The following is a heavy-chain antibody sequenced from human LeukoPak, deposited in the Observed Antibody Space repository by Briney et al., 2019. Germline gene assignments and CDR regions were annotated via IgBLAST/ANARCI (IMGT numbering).Heavy chain of an antibody. Sequence: ASVKVSCKASGYTFTGYYMHWVRQAPGQGLEWMGWINPNSGGTNYAQKFQGRVTMTRDTSISTAYMELSRLRSDDTAVYYCARWDYSSGWYTANWFDPWGQGTLVTVSS. D-gene: IGHD6-19*01. CDR1: GYTFTGYY. V-gene: IGHV1-2*02. CDR2: INPNSGGT. J-gene: IGHJ5*02. CDR3: ARWDYSSGWYTANWFDP.